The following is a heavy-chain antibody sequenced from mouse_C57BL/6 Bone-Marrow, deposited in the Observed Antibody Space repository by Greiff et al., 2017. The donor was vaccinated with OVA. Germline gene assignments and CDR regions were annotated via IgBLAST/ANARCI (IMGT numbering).Heavy chain of an antibody. J-gene: IGHJ4*01. CDR2: INPSTGGT. D-gene: IGHD2-3*01. CDR1: GYSFTGYY. Sequence: EVQLQQSGPELVKPGASVKISCKASGYSFTGYYMNWVKQSPEKSLEWIGEINPSTGGTTYNQKFKAKATLTVDKSSSTAYIQLKSLTSEDSAVYYCARGRSIYYAMYYWGPGTSVTVSS. V-gene: IGHV1-42*01. CDR3: ARGRSIYYAMYY.